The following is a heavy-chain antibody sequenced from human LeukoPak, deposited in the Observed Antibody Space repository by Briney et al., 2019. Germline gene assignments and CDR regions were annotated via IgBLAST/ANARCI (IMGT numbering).Heavy chain of an antibody. CDR1: GFTFNTYG. V-gene: IGHV3-30*03. CDR2: ISYDASNK. Sequence: GGSLRLSCAASGFTFNTYGMHWVRQAPGKGLEWAADISYDASNKNYADPVKGRFTISRDYSKNTVYLQMNSLRAEDTAVYFCAIGVGGYTTGYYCDYWGQGTPVTVSS. J-gene: IGHJ4*02. D-gene: IGHD5-18*01. CDR3: AIGVGGYTTGYYCDY.